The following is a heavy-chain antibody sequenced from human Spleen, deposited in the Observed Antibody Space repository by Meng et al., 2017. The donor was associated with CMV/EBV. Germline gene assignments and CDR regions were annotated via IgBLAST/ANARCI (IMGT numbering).Heavy chain of an antibody. Sequence: GGSLRLSCAASEFAFRTYSMNWVRQAPGKGLEWVSYISSSSSTIYYADSVKGRFTISRDNAKNSLYLQMNSLRAEDTAVYYCARGRYCSSTSCYYLYFDYWGQGTLVTVSS. D-gene: IGHD2-2*01. CDR1: EFAFRTYS. J-gene: IGHJ4*02. CDR3: ARGRYCSSTSCYYLYFDY. V-gene: IGHV3-48*04. CDR2: ISSSSSTI.